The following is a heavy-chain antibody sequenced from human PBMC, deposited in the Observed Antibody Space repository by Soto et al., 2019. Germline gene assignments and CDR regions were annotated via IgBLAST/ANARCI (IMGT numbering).Heavy chain of an antibody. D-gene: IGHD1-26*01. CDR2: ISGSGGDT. CDR1: GFTFSSYA. J-gene: IGHJ4*02. CDR3: AKALIDGTYWRPSFDY. Sequence: GGSLRLSCAAPGFTFSSYAMSWVRQAPGKGLEWVSTISGSGGDTRYADSVKGRFTISRDNSKNTLYLQMNSLRAEDTAVYYCAKALIDGTYWRPSFDYWGQGTLVTVSS. V-gene: IGHV3-23*01.